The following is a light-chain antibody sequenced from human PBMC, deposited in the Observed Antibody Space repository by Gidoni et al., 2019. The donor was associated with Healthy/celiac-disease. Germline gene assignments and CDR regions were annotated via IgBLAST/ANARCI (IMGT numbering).Light chain of an antibody. CDR3: KQSYSTLLT. V-gene: IGKV1-39*01. CDR2: AAS. CDR1: QSISSY. J-gene: IGKJ4*01. Sequence: DIQMTQSPSSLSASVGDRVTITCRASQSISSYLNWYQQKPGKAPKLLIYAASSLQSGVPSRLSGSGSGTDFTLTISSLQPEDFATYYCKQSYSTLLTLGGGTKVEIK.